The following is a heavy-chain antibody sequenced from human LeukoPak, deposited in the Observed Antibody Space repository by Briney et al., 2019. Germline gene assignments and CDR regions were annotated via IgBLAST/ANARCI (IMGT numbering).Heavy chain of an antibody. CDR3: ARLTGIAAANSIDY. CDR2: INPNSGGT. V-gene: IGHV1-2*02. J-gene: IGHJ4*02. Sequence: ASVKVSCKASGYTFTGYYMHWVRQAPGQGLEWMGWINPNSGGTNYAQKFQGRVTMTRDTSISTAYMELSRLRSDDTAVYYCARLTGIAAANSIDYWGQGTLVTVSS. D-gene: IGHD6-13*01. CDR1: GYTFTGYY.